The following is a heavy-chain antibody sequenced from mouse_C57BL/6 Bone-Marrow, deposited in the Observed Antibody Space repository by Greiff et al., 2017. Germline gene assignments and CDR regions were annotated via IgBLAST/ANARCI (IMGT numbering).Heavy chain of an antibody. CDR1: GYTFTSYW. Sequence: QVQLQQSGAELVKPGASVKLSCKASGYTFTSYWMQWVNQRPGRGLEWIGEIDPSDSYTNYNQKFKGKATLTVDTSSSTAYMQLSSLTSEDSAVYYCARDYDYEFDYWGQGTTLTVSS. V-gene: IGHV1-50*01. J-gene: IGHJ2*01. CDR3: ARDYDYEFDY. CDR2: IDPSDSYT. D-gene: IGHD2-4*01.